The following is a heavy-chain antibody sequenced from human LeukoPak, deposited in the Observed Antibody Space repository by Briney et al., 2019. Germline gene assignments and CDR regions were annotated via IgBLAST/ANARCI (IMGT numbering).Heavy chain of an antibody. Sequence: ASVKVSCKASGYTFTGYYLHWVRQAPGQGLEWMGCVNPNSGDTNYAQKFQGRVTMTRDTSISTAYMELSRLRSDDTAVYYCARESFSTVTSATDAFDIWGQGTMVTVSS. CDR3: ARESFSTVTSATDAFDI. J-gene: IGHJ3*02. CDR1: GYTFTGYY. D-gene: IGHD4-17*01. V-gene: IGHV1-2*02. CDR2: VNPNSGDT.